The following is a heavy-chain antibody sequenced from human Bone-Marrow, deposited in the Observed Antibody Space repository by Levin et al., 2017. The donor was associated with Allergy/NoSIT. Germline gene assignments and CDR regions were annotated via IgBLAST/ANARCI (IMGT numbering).Heavy chain of an antibody. D-gene: IGHD3-3*01. CDR1: GGSISSGGYY. V-gene: IGHV4-31*03. Sequence: SETLSLTCTVSGGSISSGGYYWSWIRQHPGKGLEWIGYIYYSGSTYYNPSLKSRVTISVDTSKNQFSLKLSSVTAADTAVYYCARAGDFWSGYLSYWGQGTLVTVSS. CDR2: IYYSGST. CDR3: ARAGDFWSGYLSY. J-gene: IGHJ4*02.